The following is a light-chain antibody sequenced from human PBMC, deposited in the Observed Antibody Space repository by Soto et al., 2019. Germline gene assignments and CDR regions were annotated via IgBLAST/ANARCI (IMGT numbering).Light chain of an antibody. CDR1: QGISNY. V-gene: IGKV1-27*01. CDR2: AAS. Sequence: DIQMTQSPSSLSASVGDRVTITCRASQGISNYLAWYQQKPGKVPKLLIYAASTLQSGVPSQFSGSGSGTDFTLTISSLQPEDVATNYCQKYNSAPWTFGQETNVEIK. CDR3: QKYNSAPWT. J-gene: IGKJ1*01.